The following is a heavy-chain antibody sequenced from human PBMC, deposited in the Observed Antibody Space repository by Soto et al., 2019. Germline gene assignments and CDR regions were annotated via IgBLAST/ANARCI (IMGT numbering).Heavy chain of an antibody. CDR2: IFYSGTT. V-gene: IGHV4-59*01. CDR1: GGSLSSFY. D-gene: IGHD5-18*01. J-gene: IGHJ4*02. CDR3: ARVARGFSRSIGY. Sequence: LSLTCTFSGGSLSSFYWTWIRQPPGKGLEWIGYIFYSGTTNYNPSLKSRVTISVDTSKNQFSLKLSSVTAADTAVYYCARVARGFSRSIGYWCPATLVTV.